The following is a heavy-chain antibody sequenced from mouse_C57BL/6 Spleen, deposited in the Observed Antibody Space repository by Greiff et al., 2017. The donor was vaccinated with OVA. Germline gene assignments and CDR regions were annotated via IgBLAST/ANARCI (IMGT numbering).Heavy chain of an antibody. Sequence: VQLQQSGAELVKPGASVKLSCKASGYTFTSYWMHWVKQRPGQGLEWIGMIHPNSGSTNYNEKFKSKATLTVDKSSSTAYMQLSSLTSEDSAVYYCARKHGSSYGWYFDVWGTGTTVTVSS. J-gene: IGHJ1*03. D-gene: IGHD1-1*01. CDR1: GYTFTSYW. CDR2: IHPNSGST. CDR3: ARKHGSSYGWYFDV. V-gene: IGHV1-64*01.